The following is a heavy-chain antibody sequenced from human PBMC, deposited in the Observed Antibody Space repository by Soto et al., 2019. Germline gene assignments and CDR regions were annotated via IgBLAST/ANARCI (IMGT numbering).Heavy chain of an antibody. J-gene: IGHJ4*02. V-gene: IGHV4-59*11. CDR2: IHYSGST. CDR3: TVGGAGHPFDY. D-gene: IGHD3-16*01. CDR1: GVSITSHY. Sequence: SETLSLTCTVSGVSITSHYWTWIRQPPGKGLEWIGNIHYSGSTNYSPSLKGRVIISVDTSENQSSLKLSSVTTADTAVYYCTVGGAGHPFDYWGQGTLVTVSA.